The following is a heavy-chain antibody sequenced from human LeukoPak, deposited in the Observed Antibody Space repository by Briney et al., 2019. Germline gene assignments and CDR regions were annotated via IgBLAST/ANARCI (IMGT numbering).Heavy chain of an antibody. CDR3: AKDGPHDTAMVKPLDY. CDR1: GFTFSSHL. Sequence: GGSLRLSCAASGFTFSSHLMHWVRQAPGKGLEWVSAISGSGGSTYYADSVKGRFTISRDNSKNTLYLQMNSLRAEDTAVYYCAKDGPHDTAMVKPLDYWGQGTLVTVSS. V-gene: IGHV3-23*01. CDR2: ISGSGGST. D-gene: IGHD5-18*01. J-gene: IGHJ4*02.